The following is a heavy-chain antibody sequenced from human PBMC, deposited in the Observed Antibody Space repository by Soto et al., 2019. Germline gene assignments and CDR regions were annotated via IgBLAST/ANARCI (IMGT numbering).Heavy chain of an antibody. CDR1: GYTFTSYA. CDR3: ARDCLYDSSGYHNYYYYGMDV. D-gene: IGHD3-22*01. CDR2: INAGNGNT. J-gene: IGHJ6*02. Sequence: ASVKVSCKASGYTFTSYAMHWVRQAPGQRLEWMGWINAGNGNTKYSQKFQGRVTITRDTSASTAYMELSSLRSEDTAVYYCARDCLYDSSGYHNYYYYGMDVWGQGTTVTVYS. V-gene: IGHV1-3*01.